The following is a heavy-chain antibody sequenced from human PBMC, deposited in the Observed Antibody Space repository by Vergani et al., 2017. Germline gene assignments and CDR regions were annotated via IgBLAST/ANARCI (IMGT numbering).Heavy chain of an antibody. V-gene: IGHV4-59*01. D-gene: IGHD2-8*01. J-gene: IGHJ5*02. CDR2: IYYSGST. CDR1: GGSISSYY. CDR3: ARSLDILLRFDP. Sequence: QVQLQESCPGLVKPSETLSLTCTVSGGSISSYYWSWIRQPPGKGLEWIGYIYYSGSTNYNPSLKSRVTISVDTSKNQFSLKLSSVTAADTAVYYCARSLDILLRFDPWGQGTLVTVSS.